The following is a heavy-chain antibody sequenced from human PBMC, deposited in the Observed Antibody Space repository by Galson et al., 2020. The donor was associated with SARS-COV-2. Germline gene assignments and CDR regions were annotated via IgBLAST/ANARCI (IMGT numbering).Heavy chain of an antibody. CDR3: AREVYEAFTDKASISWYSYGMDV. Sequence: ASVKVSCQASGYTFTGYYMHWVRQAPGQGLEWMGWINPNSGGTNYAQKFQGRVTMTRDQSISTAYMELSRLRSDDTAVYYCAREVYEAFTDKASISWYSYGMDVWGQGTTVTVSS. CDR2: INPNSGGT. V-gene: IGHV1-2*02. CDR1: GYTFTGYY. D-gene: IGHD6-13*01. J-gene: IGHJ6*02.